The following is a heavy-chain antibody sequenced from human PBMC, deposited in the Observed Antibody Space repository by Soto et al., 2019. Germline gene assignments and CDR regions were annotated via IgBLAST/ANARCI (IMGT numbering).Heavy chain of an antibody. Sequence: ASVKVSCKASGYTFTGYYMHWVRQAPGQGLEWMGIINPSGGSTSYAQKFQGRVTMTRDTSTSTVYMELSSLRSEDTAVYYCVIHYYYYYGMDVWGQGTTVTVSS. CDR2: INPSGGST. V-gene: IGHV1-46*03. CDR1: GYTFTGYY. CDR3: VIHYYYYYGMDV. J-gene: IGHJ6*02.